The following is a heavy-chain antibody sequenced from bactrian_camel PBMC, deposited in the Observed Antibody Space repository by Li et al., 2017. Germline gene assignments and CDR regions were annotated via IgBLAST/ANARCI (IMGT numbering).Heavy chain of an antibody. Sequence: HVQLVESGGDSVQAGGSLRLSSAVSGNTNSIRYIAWFRQAPGKDREGVAAVYPYNGNTYYAEPVKGRFTISEDKAKNTVYLQMNSLKFEDSAMYYCAVDLRGPPTAWREVRSVDYWGQGTQVTVS. V-gene: IGHV3S54*01. CDR1: GNTNSIRY. CDR2: VYPYNGNT. D-gene: IGHD1*01. J-gene: IGHJ4*01. CDR3: AVDLRGPPTAWREVRSVDY.